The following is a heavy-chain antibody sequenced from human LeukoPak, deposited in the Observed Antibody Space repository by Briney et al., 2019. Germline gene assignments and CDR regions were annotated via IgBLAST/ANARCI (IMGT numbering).Heavy chain of an antibody. V-gene: IGHV3-23*01. CDR3: AKLTWIQLRGY. Sequence: GGSLRLSCAASGFTFSSYAMSWVRQAPGKGLEWVSGISGSGTSTYYADSVKGRFTISRDNSKNTLYLQMNSLRAEDTAVYYCAKLTWIQLRGYWGQGTLVTVSS. D-gene: IGHD5-18*01. CDR2: ISGSGTST. CDR1: GFTFSSYA. J-gene: IGHJ4*02.